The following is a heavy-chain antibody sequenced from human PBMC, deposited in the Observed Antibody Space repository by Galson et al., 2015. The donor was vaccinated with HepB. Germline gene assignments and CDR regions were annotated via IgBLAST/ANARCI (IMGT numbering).Heavy chain of an antibody. Sequence: TLSLTCTVSGGSLRSDAYYWSWIRQPPGKGLEWIAYIYSSGSTYYNPPLENRVTISVDTSKNQFSLRLTSVTAADTAVYYCARGAVIKPRWAFDIWGQGTTVTVSS. CDR3: ARGAVIKPRWAFDI. V-gene: IGHV4-30-4*01. CDR2: IYSSGST. D-gene: IGHD2/OR15-2a*01. CDR1: GGSLRSDAYY. J-gene: IGHJ3*02.